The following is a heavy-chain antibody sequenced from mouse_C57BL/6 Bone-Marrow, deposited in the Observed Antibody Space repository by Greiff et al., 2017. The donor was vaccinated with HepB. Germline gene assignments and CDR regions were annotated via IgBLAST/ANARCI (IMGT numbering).Heavy chain of an antibody. D-gene: IGHD1-1*01. V-gene: IGHV6-6*01. CDR1: GFTFSDAW. J-gene: IGHJ3*01. Sequence: EVKVEESGGGLVQPGGSMKLSCAASGFTFSDAWMDWVRQSPEKGLEWVAEIRNKANNHATYYAESVKGRFTISRDDSKSSVYLQMNSLRAEDTGIYYSTRTDYYGRAFAYWGQGTLVTVSA. CDR3: TRTDYYGRAFAY. CDR2: IRNKANNHAT.